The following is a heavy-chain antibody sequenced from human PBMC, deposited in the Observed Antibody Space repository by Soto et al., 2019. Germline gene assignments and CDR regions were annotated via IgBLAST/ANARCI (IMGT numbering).Heavy chain of an antibody. CDR3: ATLPFDPHRCYSFEY. Sequence: GLSLGLSSAASGFTFSTYWLTCVLQSTEKGLEWVANIKHDGSETFYVDSVKGRFAISRDNAKNSLHRQWSSLRALDTAVYYCATLPFDPHRCYSFEYWGPGTLVTVSS. V-gene: IGHV3-7*03. J-gene: IGHJ4*02. D-gene: IGHD3-9*01. CDR2: IKHDGSET. CDR1: GFTFSTYW.